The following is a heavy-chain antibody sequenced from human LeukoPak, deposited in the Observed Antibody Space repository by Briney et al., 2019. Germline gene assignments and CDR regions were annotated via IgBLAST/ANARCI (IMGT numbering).Heavy chain of an antibody. CDR3: FMYYYDSSGYPYDAFDI. J-gene: IGHJ3*02. CDR2: IYYSGST. CDR1: GGSISSSSYY. D-gene: IGHD3-22*01. Sequence: PSETLSLTCTVSGGSISSSSYYWGWIRQPPGKGLEWIGSIYYSGSTYYNPSLKSRVTISVDTSKNQFSLKLSSVTAADTAVYYCFMYYYDSSGYPYDAFDIWGQGTMVTVSS. V-gene: IGHV4-39*07.